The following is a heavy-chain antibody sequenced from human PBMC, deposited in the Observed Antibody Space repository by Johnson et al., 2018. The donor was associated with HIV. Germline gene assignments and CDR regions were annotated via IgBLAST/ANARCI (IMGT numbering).Heavy chain of an antibody. D-gene: IGHD1-26*01. CDR1: GFTFSSYA. J-gene: IGHJ3*02. Sequence: QVQLVESGGGVVQPGRSLRLSCAASGFTFSSYAMLWVRQAPGKGLEWVAVISYDGSNKYYADSVKGRFTISRDNSKNTLYLQMNSLRTEDTAVYYCARALGVGATADDAFDIWGQGTMVTVSS. CDR2: ISYDGSNK. CDR3: ARALGVGATADDAFDI. V-gene: IGHV3-30*04.